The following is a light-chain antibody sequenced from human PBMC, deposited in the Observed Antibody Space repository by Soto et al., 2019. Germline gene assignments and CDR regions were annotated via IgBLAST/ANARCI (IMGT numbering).Light chain of an antibody. CDR3: SSYAGSNIYVI. V-gene: IGLV2-8*01. CDR2: EVS. CDR1: SSDVGGYNY. J-gene: IGLJ2*01. Sequence: QSALTQPPSASGCPGQSVTISCTGTSSDVGGYNYVSWYQQHPGKAPKLMIYEVSKRPSGVPDRFSGSKSGNTASLTVSGLQAEDEADYYCSSYAGSNIYVIFGGGTKLTVL.